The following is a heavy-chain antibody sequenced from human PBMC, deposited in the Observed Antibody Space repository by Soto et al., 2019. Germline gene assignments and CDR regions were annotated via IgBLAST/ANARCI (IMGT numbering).Heavy chain of an antibody. CDR2: ISGSGGST. V-gene: IGHV3-23*01. CDR3: NLRHCSGGGCFDY. D-gene: IGHD2-15*01. CDR1: GFTFSSYA. J-gene: IGHJ4*02. Sequence: EVQLLESGGGLVQPGGSLRLSCAASGFTFSSYAMSWVRQAPGKGLEWVSAISGSGGSTYYADSVKGRFTISRDNSKNTLYLQMNSLRAEDTAVYYPNLRHCSGGGCFDYWGQGTLVTVSS.